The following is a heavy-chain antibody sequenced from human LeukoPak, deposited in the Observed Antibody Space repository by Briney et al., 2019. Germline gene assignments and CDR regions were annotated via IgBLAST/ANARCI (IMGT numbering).Heavy chain of an antibody. CDR1: GYTFTGYY. D-gene: IGHD5-18*01. V-gene: IGHV1-2*02. CDR2: INPNSGGT. J-gene: IGHJ3*02. CDR3: ARVGGRGYSYGSNAFDI. Sequence: GASVKVSCKASGYTFTGYYMHWVRQAPGQGLEWMGWINPNSGGTNYAQKFQGRVTMTRDTSISTAYMELSRLRSDDTAVYYCARVGGRGYSYGSNAFDIWGQGTMVTVSS.